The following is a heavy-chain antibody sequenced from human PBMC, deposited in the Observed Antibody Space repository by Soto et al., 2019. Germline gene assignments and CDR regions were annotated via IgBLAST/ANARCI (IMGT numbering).Heavy chain of an antibody. CDR1: GGTFSSYA. Sequence: GASVKVSCKASGGTFSSYAISWVRQAPGQGLEWMGWIIPIFGKTNYAQKFQGRVTITADKSTSTAYMELSSLRSEDTAVYYGARGPGIAAAGMADWGQGTLVTVSS. J-gene: IGHJ4*02. V-gene: IGHV1-69*06. D-gene: IGHD6-13*01. CDR2: IIPIFGKT. CDR3: ARGPGIAAAGMAD.